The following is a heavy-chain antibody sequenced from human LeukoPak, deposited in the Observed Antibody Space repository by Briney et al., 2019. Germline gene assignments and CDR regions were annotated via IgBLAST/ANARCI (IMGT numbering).Heavy chain of an antibody. CDR2: IYYSGST. CDR1: GGSISRGGYY. CDR3: AREGSSYAIDY. J-gene: IGHJ4*02. V-gene: IGHV4-31*03. Sequence: SETLSLTCTVSGGSISRGGYYWRWIRQHPGKGLEWIGYIYYSGSTYYNPSLKSRVTISVDTSKNQFSLKLSSVTAADTAVYYCAREGSSYAIDYWGQGTLVTVSS. D-gene: IGHD2-2*01.